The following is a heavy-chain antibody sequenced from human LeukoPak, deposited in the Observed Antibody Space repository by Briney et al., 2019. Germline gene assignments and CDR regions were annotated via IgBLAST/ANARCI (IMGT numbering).Heavy chain of an antibody. D-gene: IGHD3-3*01. Sequence: GGSLRLSCAASGFTFSSYGMSWVRQAPGKGLEWVSAISGSGGSTYYADSVKGRFTIPRDNSKNTLFLQMNSLRAEDTAVYYCAKRSGGPSPFDYWGQGTLVTVSS. CDR2: ISGSGGST. CDR1: GFTFSSYG. V-gene: IGHV3-23*01. CDR3: AKRSGGPSPFDY. J-gene: IGHJ4*02.